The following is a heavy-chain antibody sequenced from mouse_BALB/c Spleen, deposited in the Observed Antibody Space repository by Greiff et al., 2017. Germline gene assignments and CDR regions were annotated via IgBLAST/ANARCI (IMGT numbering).Heavy chain of an antibody. V-gene: IGHV5-12-1*01. CDR3: ARHGGYLFDY. D-gene: IGHD2-2*01. CDR1: GFAFSSYD. Sequence: EVQGVESGGGLVKPGGSLKLSCAASGFAFSSYDMSWVRQTPEKRLEWVAYISSGGGSTYYPDTVKGRFTISRDNAKNTLYLQMSSLKSEDTAMYYCARHGGYLFDYWGQGTTLTVSS. J-gene: IGHJ2*01. CDR2: ISSGGGST.